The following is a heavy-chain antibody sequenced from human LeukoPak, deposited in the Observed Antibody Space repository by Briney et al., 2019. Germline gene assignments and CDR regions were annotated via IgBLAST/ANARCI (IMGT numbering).Heavy chain of an antibody. V-gene: IGHV3-49*03. CDR2: IRGKSYGETT. Sequence: GGSLRLSCAASGLTFSNYWMDWFRQAPGKGLEWVGFIRGKSYGETTEHAASVKDRFSISRDDSKSVAYLQMNNLKIEDTAVYYCAALTPGVVIAVPFDPWGQGTLVAVSS. J-gene: IGHJ5*02. CDR3: AALTPGVVIAVPFDP. D-gene: IGHD2-15*01. CDR1: GLTFSNYW.